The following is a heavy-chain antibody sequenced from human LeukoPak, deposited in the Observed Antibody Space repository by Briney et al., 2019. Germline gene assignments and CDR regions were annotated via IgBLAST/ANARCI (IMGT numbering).Heavy chain of an antibody. Sequence: GGSLKLSCAASGFTFSSYSMSWVRQAPGKGLEWVSTIDTTTGGSYYADSVKGRFIISRDNSQNTLYLQVNSLRADDTAVYYCAKVNYQHPYFWGQGTLVTVSS. CDR3: AKVNYQHPYF. CDR2: IDTTTGGS. J-gene: IGHJ4*02. V-gene: IGHV3-23*01. D-gene: IGHD2-2*01. CDR1: GFTFSSYS.